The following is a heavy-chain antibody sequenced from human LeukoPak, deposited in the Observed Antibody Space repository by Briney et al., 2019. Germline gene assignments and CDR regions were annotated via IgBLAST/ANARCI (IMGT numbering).Heavy chain of an antibody. J-gene: IGHJ4*02. CDR2: IRDDGGEI. CDR1: GFTFSSYW. Sequence: PGGSLRLSCEAPGFTFSSYWMSWVRQAPGKGLKWVANIRDDGGEIYYVDSVKGRFTISRDNAKSSLFLQMNSLRAEDAAVYYCARDKPRGSYYGSIFDSWGQGTLVTVSS. D-gene: IGHD1-26*01. CDR3: ARDKPRGSYYGSIFDS. V-gene: IGHV3-7*01.